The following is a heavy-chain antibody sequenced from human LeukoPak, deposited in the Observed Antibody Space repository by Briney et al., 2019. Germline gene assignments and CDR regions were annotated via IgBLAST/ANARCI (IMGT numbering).Heavy chain of an antibody. CDR1: GFTFSDYY. D-gene: IGHD2-15*01. V-gene: IGHV3-11*06. Sequence: GGSLRLSCAASGFTFSDYYMSWIRQAPGKGLEWVSYISSSGSYTNYADSVKGRFTVSRDNAKNSLYLQMKSLRDEDTAVYYCARDIGAFDYWGQGTLVTVSS. CDR2: ISSSGSYT. CDR3: ARDIGAFDY. J-gene: IGHJ4*02.